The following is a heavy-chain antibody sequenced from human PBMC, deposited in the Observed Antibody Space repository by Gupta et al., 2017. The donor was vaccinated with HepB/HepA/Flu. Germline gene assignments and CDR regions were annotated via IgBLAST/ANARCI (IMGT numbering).Heavy chain of an antibody. J-gene: IGHJ4*02. CDR1: GFPSNTYA. D-gene: IGHD2/OR15-2a*01. CDR3: ARSAHLWPRSKAYFDV. V-gene: IGHV3-30*03. CDR2: NSYDVTKK. Sequence: QVQLVESGGGVVQPGGSLRLSCALSGFPSNTYAMHWVRQAPGKGLEWVAINSYDVTKKHYVDSVKGRFTISRDNSRNTLYLHMNSLRGEDTAVYYCARSAHLWPRSKAYFDVWGQGALVTVSS.